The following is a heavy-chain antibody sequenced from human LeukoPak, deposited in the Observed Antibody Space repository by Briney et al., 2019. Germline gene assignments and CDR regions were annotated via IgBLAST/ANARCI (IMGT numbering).Heavy chain of an antibody. Sequence: GGSLRLSCAASGFTFSSYSMNWVRQAPGKGLEWLAVIWYDGSNKYYADSVKGRFTISRDNSKNTLYLQMNSLRAEDTAVYYCARDPSGSYYTYYYYYGMDVWGQGTTVTVSS. J-gene: IGHJ6*02. V-gene: IGHV3-33*08. CDR3: ARDPSGSYYTYYYYYGMDV. D-gene: IGHD1-26*01. CDR1: GFTFSSYS. CDR2: IWYDGSNK.